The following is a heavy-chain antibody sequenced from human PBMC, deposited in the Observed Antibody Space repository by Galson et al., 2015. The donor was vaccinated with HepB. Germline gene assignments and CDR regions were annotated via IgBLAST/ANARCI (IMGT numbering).Heavy chain of an antibody. CDR2: ISGSGGST. CDR1: GFTFSSYA. Sequence: SLRLSCAASGFTFSSYAMSWVRQAPGKGLEWVSAISGSGGSTYYADSVKGRFTISRDNSKNTLYLQMNSLRAEDTAVYYCAKPHSLFLYSYGYLGDWFDPWGQGTLVTVSS. CDR3: AKPHSLFLYSYGYLGDWFDP. J-gene: IGHJ5*02. V-gene: IGHV3-23*01. D-gene: IGHD5-18*01.